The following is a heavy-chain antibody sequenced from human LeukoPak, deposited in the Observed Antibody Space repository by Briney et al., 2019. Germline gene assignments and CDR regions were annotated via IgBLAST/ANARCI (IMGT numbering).Heavy chain of an antibody. D-gene: IGHD4-23*01. Sequence: PGGSLRLSCAASGFTFSNYWMHWVRQAPGKGLVWVSRINTDGSYTSYADSVRGRFTISRDNAKNTLYLQMNSLTAEDTAVYYCARESLGDYGANFDSFEIWGQGTVVTVSS. CDR3: ARESLGDYGANFDSFEI. V-gene: IGHV3-74*01. CDR1: GFTFSNYW. CDR2: INTDGSYT. J-gene: IGHJ3*02.